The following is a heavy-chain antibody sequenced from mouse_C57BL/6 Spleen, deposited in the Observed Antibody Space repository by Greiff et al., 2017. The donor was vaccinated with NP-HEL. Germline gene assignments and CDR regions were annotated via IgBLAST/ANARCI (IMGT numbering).Heavy chain of an antibody. Sequence: VQLQQPGAELVMPGASVKLSCKASGYTFTSYWMHWVKQRPGQGLEWIGEIDPSDSYTNYNQNFKGKSQLPLAKSSSTAYMQLSSLTSEDYAVYYCARTMYNSGSSYLYGYWGQGTTLTVSS. J-gene: IGHJ2*01. CDR2: IDPSDSYT. CDR1: GYTFTSYW. D-gene: IGHD1-1*01. CDR3: ARTMYNSGSSYLYGY. V-gene: IGHV1-69*01.